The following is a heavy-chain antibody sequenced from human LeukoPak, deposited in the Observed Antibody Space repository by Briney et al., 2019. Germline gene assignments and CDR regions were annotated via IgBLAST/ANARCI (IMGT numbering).Heavy chain of an antibody. CDR3: AREHYDILTGENHDAFDI. V-gene: IGHV4-4*07. D-gene: IGHD3-9*01. CDR1: GSSISSYY. J-gene: IGHJ3*02. Sequence: SETLSLTCTVSGSSISSYYWSWIRQPAGKGLEWIGRIYTSGSTNYNPSLKSRVTMSVDTSKNQFSLKLSSVTAADTAVYYCAREHYDILTGENHDAFDIWGQGTMVTVSS. CDR2: IYTSGST.